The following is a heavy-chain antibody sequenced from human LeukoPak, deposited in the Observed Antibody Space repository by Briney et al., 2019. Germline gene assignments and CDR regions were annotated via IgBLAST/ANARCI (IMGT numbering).Heavy chain of an antibody. V-gene: IGHV1-69*06. CDR3: ASTIVVVPAAIPYYYGMDV. CDR1: GGTFSSYA. Sequence: SVTVSCKASGGTFSSYAISWVRQAPGQGLEWMGGIIPIFGTANYAQKFQGRVTITADKSTSTAYMELSSLRSEDTTVYYCASTIVVVPAAIPYYYGMDVWGKGTTVTVSS. J-gene: IGHJ6*04. D-gene: IGHD2-2*01. CDR2: IIPIFGTA.